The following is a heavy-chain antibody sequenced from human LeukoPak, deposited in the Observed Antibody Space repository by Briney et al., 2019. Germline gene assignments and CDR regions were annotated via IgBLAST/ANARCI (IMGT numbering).Heavy chain of an antibody. V-gene: IGHV4-4*02. CDR3: ARDHEAAAGDY. CDR2: IYHSGST. CDR1: GGSISSSNW. D-gene: IGHD6-13*01. J-gene: IGHJ4*02. Sequence: SGTLSLTCAVSGGSISSSNWWSWVRQPPGKGLEWIGEIYHSGSTNYNPSLKSRVTISVDTSKNQFSLKLSSVTAADTAVYYCARDHEAAAGDYWGQGTLVTVSS.